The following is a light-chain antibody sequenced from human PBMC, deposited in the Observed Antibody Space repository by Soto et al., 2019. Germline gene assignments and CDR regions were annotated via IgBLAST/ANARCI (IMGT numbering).Light chain of an antibody. CDR1: SSDVGGYNY. CDR2: DVT. Sequence: QSVLTQPASVSGSPGQSITISCTGTSSDVGGYNYVSWYQQHPVKAPKLMIYDVTNRPSGVSDRFSGSKSGNTASLTISGLQAEDVADYYCSSYTSSSTPYVFGTGTRPPS. J-gene: IGLJ1*01. V-gene: IGLV2-14*01. CDR3: SSYTSSSTPYV.